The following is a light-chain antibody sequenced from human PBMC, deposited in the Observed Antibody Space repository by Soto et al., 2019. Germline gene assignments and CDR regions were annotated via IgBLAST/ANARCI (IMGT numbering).Light chain of an antibody. CDR2: GAS. Sequence: EIVLTQSPGTLSLSPGERATLSCRASQSVSSSYLAWYQQKPGQAPRLLIYGASSRATGSPERFSGSGSGTDFTITISRLEPEDFAVYFCQQYGSSPRTFGGGTKVEIK. J-gene: IGKJ4*01. CDR1: QSVSSSY. V-gene: IGKV3-20*01. CDR3: QQYGSSPRT.